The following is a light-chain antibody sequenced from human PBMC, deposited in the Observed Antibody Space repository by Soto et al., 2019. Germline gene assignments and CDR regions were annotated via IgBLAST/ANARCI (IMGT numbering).Light chain of an antibody. CDR2: DVR. J-gene: IGLJ1*01. CDR1: TSDIGGYKY. CDR3: GSYTSSSTNYV. Sequence: QSALTQPAFVSGSPGQSITISCTGTTSDIGGYKYVSWYQHHPGKAPKLMIYDVRNRPSGVSNRFSGSKSGNTASLTISGLQAEDEADYYCGSYTSSSTNYVFGTGTKLTVL. V-gene: IGLV2-14*01.